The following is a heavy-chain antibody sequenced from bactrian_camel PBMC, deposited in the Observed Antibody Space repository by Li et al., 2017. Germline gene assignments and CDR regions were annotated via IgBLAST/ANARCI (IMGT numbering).Heavy chain of an antibody. CDR2: ISSAGSA. CDR1: GYTYDGGD. D-gene: IGHD6*01. CDR3: ASAAYHSNWDRLEKRYYSY. V-gene: IGHV3S55*01. Sequence: VQLVESGGDSVQASESLMLTCVASGYTYDGGDMAWFRQAPGMEREGVAAISSAGSADYADSVKGRFTTSKDNERNTLALQMNSLNPEDSAMYYCASAAYHSNWDRLEKRYYSYWGQGTQVTVS. J-gene: IGHJ4*01.